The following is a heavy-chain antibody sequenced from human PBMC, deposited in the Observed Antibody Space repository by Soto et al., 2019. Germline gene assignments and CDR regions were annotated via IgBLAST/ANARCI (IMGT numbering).Heavy chain of an antibody. D-gene: IGHD3-3*01. CDR2: FYYSGST. Sequence: SETLSLTCSVSGDSIRSSYWNWIRQTPGRGLEWIGYFYYSGSTNDNPSLNGRVSISADTPNNRVSLRLTSVTAAGTAIYYCAKADFWSGFYAFEVWGQGLLVTVSS. CDR3: AKADFWSGFYAFEV. V-gene: IGHV4-59*01. CDR1: GDSIRSSY. J-gene: IGHJ4*02.